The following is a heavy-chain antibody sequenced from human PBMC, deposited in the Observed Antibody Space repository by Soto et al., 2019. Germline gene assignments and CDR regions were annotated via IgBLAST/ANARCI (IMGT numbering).Heavy chain of an antibody. V-gene: IGHV1-2*02. J-gene: IGHJ4*02. CDR3: ASKPPVDYDSSGDY. D-gene: IGHD3-22*01. CDR2: INPNSGGT. Sequence: ASVKVSFKASGYTFTVYYMRWVRQAPGQGLEWMGWINPNSGGTNYAQKFQGRVTMTRDTSISTAYMELSRLRSDDTAVYYCASKPPVDYDSSGDYWGQGTLVTVSS. CDR1: GYTFTVYY.